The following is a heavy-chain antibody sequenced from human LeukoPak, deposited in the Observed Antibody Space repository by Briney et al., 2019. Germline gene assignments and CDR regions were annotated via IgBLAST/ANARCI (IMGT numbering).Heavy chain of an antibody. CDR2: IHYSGST. CDR1: GGSISSNY. J-gene: IGHJ2*01. D-gene: IGHD5-18*01. Sequence: SETLSLTCTVSGGSISSNYWSWIRQPPEKGLEWIAYIHYSGSTNYNPSLKSRVTISIDTSKNQFSLNLTSVTAADTAVYYCARVGDTAMVRQWYFDLWGRGTLVTVSS. CDR3: ARVGDTAMVRQWYFDL. V-gene: IGHV4-59*01.